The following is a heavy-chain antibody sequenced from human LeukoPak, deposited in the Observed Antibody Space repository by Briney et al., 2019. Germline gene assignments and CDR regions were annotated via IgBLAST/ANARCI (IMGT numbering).Heavy chain of an antibody. J-gene: IGHJ4*02. Sequence: GGSLRLSCAASGFTFSSYAMSWVRQAPGKGLEWVSAISGGGGSTYYADSVKGRFTISRDNSKNTLYLQMNSLRAEDTAVYYCASITMVRGVDYWGQGTLVTVSS. V-gene: IGHV3-23*01. CDR3: ASITMVRGVDY. CDR2: ISGGGGST. CDR1: GFTFSSYA. D-gene: IGHD3-10*01.